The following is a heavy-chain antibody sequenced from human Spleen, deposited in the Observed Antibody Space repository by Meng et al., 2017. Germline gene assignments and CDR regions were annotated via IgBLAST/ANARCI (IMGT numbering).Heavy chain of an antibody. CDR2: TKYRSKWYN. Sequence: VQLRQSGPGLVKPSQILSLPCAISGESVSSNIAAWNWVRQSPSRGLEWLGRTKYRSKWYNEYAVSLKSRITINPYTSKNQCSLQLNSVTPEDTAVYYCAREKDTGTYPLYFDYWGQGTLVTVSS. V-gene: IGHV6-1*01. J-gene: IGHJ4*02. CDR1: GESVSSNIAA. CDR3: AREKDTGTYPLYFDY. D-gene: IGHD2-15*01.